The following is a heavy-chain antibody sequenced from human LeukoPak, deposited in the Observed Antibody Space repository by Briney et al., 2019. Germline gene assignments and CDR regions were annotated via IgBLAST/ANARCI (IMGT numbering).Heavy chain of an antibody. CDR3: ASYYGGKSLIFDY. Sequence: SETLSLTCTVSGGSISSGSYYWSWIRQPAGKGLEWIGRIYTSGSTNYNPSLKSRVTISVDTSKNQFSLKLNSVTAADTAVYYCASYYGGKSLIFDYWGQGTLVTVSS. CDR1: GGSISSGSYY. CDR2: IYTSGST. J-gene: IGHJ4*02. D-gene: IGHD4-23*01. V-gene: IGHV4-61*02.